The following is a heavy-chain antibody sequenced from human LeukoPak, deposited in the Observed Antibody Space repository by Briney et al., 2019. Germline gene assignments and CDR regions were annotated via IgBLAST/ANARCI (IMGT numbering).Heavy chain of an antibody. CDR2: IYSGGST. CDR3: ARAGTD. Sequence: PGGSLRLSCAASGLIFSSHAMHWVRQAPGKGLEWVSVIYSGGSTYYADSVKGRFTISRDNSKNTLYLQMNSLRAEDTAVYYCARAGTDWGQGTLVTVSS. D-gene: IGHD2-8*02. CDR1: GLIFSSHA. V-gene: IGHV3-53*01. J-gene: IGHJ4*02.